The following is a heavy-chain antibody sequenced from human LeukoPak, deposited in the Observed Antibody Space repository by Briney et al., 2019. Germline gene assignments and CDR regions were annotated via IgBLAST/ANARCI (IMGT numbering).Heavy chain of an antibody. CDR1: GFTFSSYW. D-gene: IGHD2-15*01. CDR2: IKQDGSEK. CDR3: AKGRLGYCSGGSCYLHFF. V-gene: IGHV3-7*01. Sequence: GGSLRLSCAACGFTFSSYWMSWVRQAPGKGLEWVANIKQDGSEKYYVDSVKGRFTISRDNAKNSLYLQMNSLRAEDTAVYYCAKGRLGYCSGGSCYLHFFWGQGTLVTVSS. J-gene: IGHJ4*02.